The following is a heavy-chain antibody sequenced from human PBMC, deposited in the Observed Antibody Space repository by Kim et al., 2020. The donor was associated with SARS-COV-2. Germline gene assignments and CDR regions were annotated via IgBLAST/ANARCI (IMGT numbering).Heavy chain of an antibody. CDR3: ARLEGRMVRGVIGPFYFDY. J-gene: IGHJ4*02. Sequence: SETLSLTCTVSGGSISSSSYYWGWIRQPPGKGLEWIGSIYYSGSTYYNPSLKSRVTISVDTSKNQFSLKLSSVTAADTAVYYCARLEGRMVRGVIGPFYFDYWGQGTLVTVSS. CDR2: IYYSGST. V-gene: IGHV4-39*01. CDR1: GGSISSSSYY. D-gene: IGHD3-10*01.